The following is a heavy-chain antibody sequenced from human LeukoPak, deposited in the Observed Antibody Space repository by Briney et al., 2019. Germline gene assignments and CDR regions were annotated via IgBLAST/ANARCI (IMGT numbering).Heavy chain of an antibody. D-gene: IGHD4/OR15-4a*01. Sequence: ASVKVSCKASGGTFSSYAISWVRQAPGQGLEWMGRIIPILGIANYAQKFQGRVTITADKSTSTAYMELSSLRSEDTAVYYCARDDYLNYFDYWGQGTLVTVSS. CDR3: ARDDYLNYFDY. J-gene: IGHJ4*02. CDR1: GGTFSSYA. V-gene: IGHV1-69*04. CDR2: IIPILGIA.